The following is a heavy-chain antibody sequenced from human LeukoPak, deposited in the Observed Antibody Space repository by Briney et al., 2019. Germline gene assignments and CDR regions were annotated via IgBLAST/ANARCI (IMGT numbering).Heavy chain of an antibody. CDR3: ARDTNRRDGYNPLDY. D-gene: IGHD5-24*01. CDR2: INWNSDTK. V-gene: IGHV3-9*01. J-gene: IGHJ4*02. CDR1: GFAFHNYA. Sequence: GRSLRLSCVGSGFAFHNYAMHWVRRPPGKGLEWVSAINWNSDTKAYADSVKGRFTISRDNSKNTLYLQMNSLRAEDTAVYYCARDTNRRDGYNPLDYWGQGTLVTVSS.